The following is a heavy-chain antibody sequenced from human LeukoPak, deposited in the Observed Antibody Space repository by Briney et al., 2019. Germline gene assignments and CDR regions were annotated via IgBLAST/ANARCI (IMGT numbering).Heavy chain of an antibody. Sequence: PSETLSLTCTVSGGSISTNSNFFWGWIRQPPGKGLDWIGIVYYAGTTYYNPSLKSRVTISVDTSKNQLSLKLSSVIAADTAMYYCARIVDRYSSNWYYFDYWGHGTLVTVSS. CDR1: GGSISTNSNFF. D-gene: IGHD6-13*01. V-gene: IGHV4-39*07. CDR3: ARIVDRYSSNWYYFDY. J-gene: IGHJ4*01. CDR2: VYYAGTT.